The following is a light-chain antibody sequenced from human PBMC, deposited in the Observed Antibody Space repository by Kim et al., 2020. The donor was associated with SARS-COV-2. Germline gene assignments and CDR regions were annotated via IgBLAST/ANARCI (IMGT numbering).Light chain of an antibody. V-gene: IGLV3-19*01. Sequence: SSELTQDPAVSVALGQTVRITCQGDSLRSYYASWYQQKPGQAPVLVIYGKNGWPSGIPDRFSGSSSGDTASLTITGARAEDEADYYCNSRDSSGNRLVFG. CDR2: GKN. CDR1: SLRSYY. CDR3: NSRDSSGNRLV. J-gene: IGLJ1*01.